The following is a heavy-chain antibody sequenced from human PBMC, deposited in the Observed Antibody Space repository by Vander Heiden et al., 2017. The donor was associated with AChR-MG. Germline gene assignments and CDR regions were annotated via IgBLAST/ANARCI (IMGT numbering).Heavy chain of an antibody. Sequence: QVTLKESGPALVKPTQTLTLTCTFSGFSLSTSGMRVRWIRQPPGKALEWLARIDWDDDKFYSTSLKTRLTISKDTSKNQVVLTMTNMDPVDTATYYCARTLESGSYLEHFDIWGQGTMVTVSS. CDR2: IDWDDDK. V-gene: IGHV2-70*04. CDR3: ARTLESGSYLEHFDI. J-gene: IGHJ3*02. CDR1: GFSLSTSGMR. D-gene: IGHD3-10*01.